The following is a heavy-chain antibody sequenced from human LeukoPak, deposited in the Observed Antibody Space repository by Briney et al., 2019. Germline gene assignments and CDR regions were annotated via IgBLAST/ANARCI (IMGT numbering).Heavy chain of an antibody. CDR3: ARDSGRFDVFDI. Sequence: PGGSLRLSCAASALTLSRYRMHWVRQAPGKGLEWVSVIYSDGRTYYADSVKGRFTISRDNSKNTLYLQMNSLRAEDTAVYYCARDSGRFDVFDIWGQGAMVTVSS. CDR2: IYSDGRT. CDR1: ALTLSRYR. D-gene: IGHD3-10*01. J-gene: IGHJ3*02. V-gene: IGHV3-53*01.